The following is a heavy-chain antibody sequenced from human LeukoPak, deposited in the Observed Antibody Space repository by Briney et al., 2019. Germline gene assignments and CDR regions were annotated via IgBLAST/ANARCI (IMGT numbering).Heavy chain of an antibody. CDR1: GFTFSSYG. J-gene: IGHJ3*02. CDR3: AMLIVGATTVRDAFDI. D-gene: IGHD1-26*01. V-gene: IGHV3-33*01. CDR2: IWYDGSNK. Sequence: GRSLRLSCAASGFTFSSYGMHWVRQAPGKGLEWVAVIWYDGSNKYYADSVKGRFTISRDNSKNTLYQQMNSLRAEDTAVYYCAMLIVGATTVRDAFDIWGQGTMVTVSS.